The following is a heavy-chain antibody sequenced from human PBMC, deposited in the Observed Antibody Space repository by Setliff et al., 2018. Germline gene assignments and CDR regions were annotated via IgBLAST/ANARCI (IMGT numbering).Heavy chain of an antibody. CDR2: IHHRGST. J-gene: IGHJ4*02. D-gene: IGHD6-6*01. CDR3: ARQTGEQLVDY. V-gene: IGHV4-39*01. Sequence: SETLSLTCTVSGGSISSRSYYWGWNRQPPGKGLEWIGSIHHRGSTYYNPSLKSRVTTLVDTSKNHFSLKLSSVTAADTAVYYCARQTGEQLVDYWGQGTLVTVSS. CDR1: GGSISSRSYY.